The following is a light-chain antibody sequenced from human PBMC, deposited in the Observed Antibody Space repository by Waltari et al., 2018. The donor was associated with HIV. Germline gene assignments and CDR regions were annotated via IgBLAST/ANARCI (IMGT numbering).Light chain of an antibody. Sequence: ENVLTQSPGALSLSPGERATLSCRASQSVSSTYMSWYQQRPGQAPRPLLYGASSRATGIPDRFLGSGSGTDFTLTINRLEPEDFAVYYCQQYSTSPFTLGQGTRLEIK. CDR2: GAS. J-gene: IGKJ5*01. CDR1: QSVSSTY. V-gene: IGKV3-20*01. CDR3: QQYSTSPFT.